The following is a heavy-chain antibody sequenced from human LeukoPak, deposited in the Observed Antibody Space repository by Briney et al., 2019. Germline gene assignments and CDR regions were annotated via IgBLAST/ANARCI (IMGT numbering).Heavy chain of an antibody. J-gene: IGHJ4*02. D-gene: IGHD3-10*01. Sequence: GGTLRLSCAAPGFTFSSYAMSWVRQAPGKGLEWVSAISGSGGSTDYADSVKGRFTISRDNSKNTLYLQMNSLRAEDTAIYYCALYGSGSYLGYWGQGTLVTVSS. CDR2: ISGSGGST. CDR3: ALYGSGSYLGY. V-gene: IGHV3-23*01. CDR1: GFTFSSYA.